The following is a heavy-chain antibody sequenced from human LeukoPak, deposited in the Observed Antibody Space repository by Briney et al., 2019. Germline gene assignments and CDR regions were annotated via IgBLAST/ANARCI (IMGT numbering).Heavy chain of an antibody. CDR2: ISGSGGST. V-gene: IGHV3-23*01. J-gene: IGHJ4*02. CDR3: AKESIKSYRHRGGPPY. D-gene: IGHD1-26*01. CDR1: GFTFSSYA. Sequence: GGSLRLSCAASGFTFSSYAMSWVRQAPGKGLEWVSAISGSGGSTYYADSVKGRFTISRDNSKNTLYLQMNSLRAEDTAVYYCAKESIKSYRHRGGPPYWGQGTLVTVSS.